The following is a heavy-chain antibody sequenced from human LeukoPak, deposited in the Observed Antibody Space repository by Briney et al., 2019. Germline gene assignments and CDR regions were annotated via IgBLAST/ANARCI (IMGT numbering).Heavy chain of an antibody. J-gene: IGHJ2*01. D-gene: IGHD3-22*01. CDR2: INHSGST. V-gene: IGHV4-34*01. CDR1: GGSFSGYY. Sequence: SETLSLTCAVYGGSFSGYYWSWIRQPPGKGLEWIGEINHSGSTNYNPSLKRRVTISVHTSKNQFSLKLSSVTAADTAVYYCARVSRRITMIVVVIPIWYFDLWGRGTLVTVSS. CDR3: ARVSRRITMIVVVIPIWYFDL.